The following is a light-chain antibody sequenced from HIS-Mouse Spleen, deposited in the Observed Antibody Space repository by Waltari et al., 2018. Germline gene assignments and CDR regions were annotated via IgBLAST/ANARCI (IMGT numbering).Light chain of an antibody. V-gene: IGLV2-11*01. Sequence: QSALTQPRSVSGSPGQSVTISCTGTSSDVGGYNYVSWYQQPPGKAPKLMNYEHSKRPSAVPVRYAASKFGNAASLTISGRQAEDESDFYCCSYAGSYTGVFGGGTKLTVL. J-gene: IGLJ3*02. CDR2: EHS. CDR3: CSYAGSYTGV. CDR1: SSDVGGYNY.